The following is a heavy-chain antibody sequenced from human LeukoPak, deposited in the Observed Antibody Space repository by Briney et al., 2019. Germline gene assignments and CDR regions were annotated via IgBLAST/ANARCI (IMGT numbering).Heavy chain of an antibody. J-gene: IGHJ5*02. V-gene: IGHV4-59*01. CDR3: ARDSRATPNQINRFDP. CDR1: GGSINTYY. D-gene: IGHD1-26*01. CDR2: FDYDGNT. Sequence: SETLSLTCAVSGGSINTYYWAWIRQPPGKGLEWIGYFDYDGNTNYNPSLKGRVTISVDTSETQLSLKLASVTAGDTAVYYCARDSRATPNQINRFDPWGQGTLVTVSS.